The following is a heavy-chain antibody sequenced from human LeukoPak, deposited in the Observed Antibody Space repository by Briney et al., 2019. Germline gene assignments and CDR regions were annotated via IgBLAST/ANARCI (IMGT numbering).Heavy chain of an antibody. D-gene: IGHD2-2*01. Sequence: ASVKVSCKASGYAFTGYYMHWVRQAPGQGLEWMGWINPNSGGTNYAQKFQGRVTMTRDTSISTAYMELSRLRSDDTAIYYCARDISDCSSTSCSRLHFDYWGQGTLVTVSS. CDR3: ARDISDCSSTSCSRLHFDY. J-gene: IGHJ4*02. V-gene: IGHV1-2*02. CDR2: INPNSGGT. CDR1: GYAFTGYY.